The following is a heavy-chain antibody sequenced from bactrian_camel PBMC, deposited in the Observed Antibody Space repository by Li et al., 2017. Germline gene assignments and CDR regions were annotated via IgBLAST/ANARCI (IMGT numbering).Heavy chain of an antibody. Sequence: QLVESGGGSVQAGGSLKLSCAAPGYVISRCGMGWYRQSPGKEREMVSTITTSGSATYADSVKGRFTISQEKPKNTLDLQMNSLKIEDTGVYYCAADCSGHVSSGPAPRQLLRRYWGQGTQVTVS. J-gene: IGHJ4*01. CDR3: AADCSGHVSSGPAPRQLLRRY. V-gene: IGHV3S53*01. CDR1: GYVISRCG. D-gene: IGHD1*01. CDR2: ITTSGSA.